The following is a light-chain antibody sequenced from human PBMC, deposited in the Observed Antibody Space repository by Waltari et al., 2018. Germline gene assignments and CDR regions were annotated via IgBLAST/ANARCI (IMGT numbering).Light chain of an antibody. CDR1: RSVSNTY. CDR2: GTS. V-gene: IGKV3D-20*02. Sequence: EIVLTQSTGTLSLSPGERATLPCRASRSVSNTYLAWYQQKPGQAPRLLIYGTSTRATGIPARFSGSGSGTDFTLTISSLEAEDFAVYYCQHRDHWPPDATFGPGTKVDI. J-gene: IGKJ3*01. CDR3: QHRDHWPPDAT.